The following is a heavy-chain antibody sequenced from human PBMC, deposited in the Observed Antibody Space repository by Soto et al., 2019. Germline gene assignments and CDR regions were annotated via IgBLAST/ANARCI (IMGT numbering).Heavy chain of an antibody. CDR1: GGSIATSSYF. CDR2: IDYRGTI. CDR3: SRRAPEGFDP. J-gene: IGHJ5*02. Sequence: ETLSLTCTVSGGSIATSSYFWAWIRRPPGKGLEWIGGIDYRGTIYNNPSLKSRVTISVDTSKNHVSLKLDSVTAADTALYYCSRRAPEGFDPWGQGTLVTVSS. V-gene: IGHV4-39*02.